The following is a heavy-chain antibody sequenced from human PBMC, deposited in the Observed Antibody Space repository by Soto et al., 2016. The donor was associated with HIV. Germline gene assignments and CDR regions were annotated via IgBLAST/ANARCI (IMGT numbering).Heavy chain of an antibody. J-gene: IGHJ4*02. CDR1: GFTFSGST. Sequence: EVQLVESGGGLVQPGGSLKLSCVASGFTFSGSTIHWVRQASGKGLEWVGRIKSKANSYATAYAASVRGRFTISRDDSKKTAYLQMNSLQTEDTAVYYCSRWHTNYDYWGQGTLVTVSS. D-gene: IGHD4-4*01. V-gene: IGHV3-73*01. CDR2: IKSKANSYAT. CDR3: SRWHTNYDY.